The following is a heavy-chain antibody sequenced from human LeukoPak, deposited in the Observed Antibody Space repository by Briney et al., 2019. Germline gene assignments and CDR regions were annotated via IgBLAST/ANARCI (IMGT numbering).Heavy chain of an antibody. V-gene: IGHV3-21*01. J-gene: IGHJ4*02. D-gene: IGHD3-22*01. CDR3: ARVSASNYYDSSGYYMDY. CDR2: ISSSSSYI. Sequence: GGSLRLSCAASGFTFSSHSMNWVRQAPGKGLEWVSSISSSSSYIYYADSVKGRFTISRDNAKNSLYLQMNSLRAEDTAVYYCARVSASNYYDSSGYYMDYWGQGTLVTVSS. CDR1: GFTFSSHS.